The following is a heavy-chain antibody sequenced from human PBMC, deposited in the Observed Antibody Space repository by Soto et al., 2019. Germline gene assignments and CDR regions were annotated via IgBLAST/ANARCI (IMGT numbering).Heavy chain of an antibody. CDR1: GGSISSSSYY. J-gene: IGHJ4*02. V-gene: IGHV4-39*01. CDR2: IYYSGST. CDR3: ASDEPRQWFPYRGGFDY. Sequence: SETLSLTCTVSGGSISSSSYYWGWIRQPPGKGLEWIGSIYYSGSTYYNPSLKSRVTISVDTSKNQFSLRLSSVTAADTAVYYCASDEPRQWFPYRGGFDYWGQGTLVTVSS. D-gene: IGHD3-10*01.